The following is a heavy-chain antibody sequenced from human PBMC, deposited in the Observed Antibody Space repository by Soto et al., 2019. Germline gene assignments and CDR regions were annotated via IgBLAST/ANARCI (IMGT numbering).Heavy chain of an antibody. D-gene: IGHD6-19*01. V-gene: IGHV3-73*01. Sequence: PGRSQRVCCAASGGTFGGPAMHWVRKASGKGLEWVGHIRSKTNSYATAYAESVKGRFTISRDDSMNTAYLQMNSLKTEDTAVYFCTRQTDAVQWLVVPTDYNFDYWGQGTLVTVS. J-gene: IGHJ4*02. CDR1: GGTFGGPA. CDR2: IRSKTNSYAT. CDR3: TRQTDAVQWLVVPTDYNFDY.